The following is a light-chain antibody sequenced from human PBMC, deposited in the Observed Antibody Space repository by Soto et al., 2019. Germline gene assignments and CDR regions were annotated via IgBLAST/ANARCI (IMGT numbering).Light chain of an antibody. CDR1: QSISIW. Sequence: DIPMTQSPSTLSASVGDRVTITCRASQSISIWLAWYQQKPGKAPKLLIYKASGLESGVPSRFSGSGSGTEFTLTISSLQPDDFATYYCQQYSTYPWTFGQGTKVEIK. V-gene: IGKV1-5*03. CDR3: QQYSTYPWT. J-gene: IGKJ1*01. CDR2: KAS.